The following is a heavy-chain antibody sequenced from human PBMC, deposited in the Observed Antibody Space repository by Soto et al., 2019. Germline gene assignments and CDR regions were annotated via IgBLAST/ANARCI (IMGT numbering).Heavy chain of an antibody. D-gene: IGHD3-22*01. V-gene: IGHV3-23*01. CDR2: ISGSGGST. CDR3: AKAYYYDSSGYPLESD. J-gene: IGHJ4*02. Sequence: EVQLLESGGGLVQPGGSLRLSCAASGFTFSSYAMSWVRQAPGKGLEWVSAISGSGGSTYYADSVKGRFTISRDNSKNTLYLHMNSLRAEDTAVYYCAKAYYYDSSGYPLESDWGQGTLVTVSS. CDR1: GFTFSSYA.